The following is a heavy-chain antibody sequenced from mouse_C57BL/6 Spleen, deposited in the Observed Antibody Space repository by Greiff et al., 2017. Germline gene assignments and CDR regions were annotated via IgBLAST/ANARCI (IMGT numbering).Heavy chain of an antibody. Sequence: EVKLQESGPGLAKPSPTLSLSCSVTGYSITSDYWNWIRKFPGNKLEYMGYISYSGSNYYNPSIKSRISITRDTSTNQYYLQLNSVTTEETATYYCARGRDSSGHYCAFDYWGQGTSVTVSS. CDR2: ISYSGSN. J-gene: IGHJ4*01. V-gene: IGHV3-8*01. CDR1: GYSITSDY. D-gene: IGHD3-2*02. CDR3: ARGRDSSGHYCAFDY.